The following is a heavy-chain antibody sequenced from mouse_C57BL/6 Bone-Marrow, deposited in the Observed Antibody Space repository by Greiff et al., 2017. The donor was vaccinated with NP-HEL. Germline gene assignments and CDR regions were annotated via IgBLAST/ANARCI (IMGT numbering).Heavy chain of an antibody. Sequence: QVQLQQSGAELVKPGASVKLSCKASGYTFTEYTIHWVKQRSGQGLEWIGWFYPGSGSIKSNEKFKDKATLTADKSSSTVYMESSRLPAEDSAVYVCARHEGFTRGFAYWGQGTLVTVSA. CDR2: FYPGSGSI. J-gene: IGHJ3*01. V-gene: IGHV1-62-2*01. CDR1: GYTFTEYT. CDR3: ARHEGFTRGFAY.